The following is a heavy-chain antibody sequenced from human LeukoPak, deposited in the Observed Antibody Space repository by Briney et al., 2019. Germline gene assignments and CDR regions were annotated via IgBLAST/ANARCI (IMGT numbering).Heavy chain of an antibody. CDR1: GFTFSTYA. J-gene: IGHJ4*02. CDR3: AKDYGDRRPYYFNY. CDR2: ISGSGLGT. V-gene: IGHV3-23*01. Sequence: GGSLRLSCAATGFTFSTYAMNWVRQAPGKGLEWFSGISGSGLGTYYTDSVKGRFTISRDNSKNTFDLQMNSLTAEDTAVYYCAKDYGDRRPYYFNYWGQGTLVTVSS. D-gene: IGHD4-17*01.